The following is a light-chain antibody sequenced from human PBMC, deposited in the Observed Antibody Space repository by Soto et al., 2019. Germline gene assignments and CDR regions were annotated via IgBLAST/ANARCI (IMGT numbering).Light chain of an antibody. V-gene: IGLV2-14*01. J-gene: IGLJ1*01. Sequence: QSALTQPASVSGSPGQSITISCTGTSSDVGGYNYVSWYQQQPDKAPKLMIYEVTSRPSGVSDRFSGSKSGNTASLTISGLQAEDEADYYCSSYTSSIPYVFGTGTKVTVL. CDR2: EVT. CDR3: SSYTSSIPYV. CDR1: SSDVGGYNY.